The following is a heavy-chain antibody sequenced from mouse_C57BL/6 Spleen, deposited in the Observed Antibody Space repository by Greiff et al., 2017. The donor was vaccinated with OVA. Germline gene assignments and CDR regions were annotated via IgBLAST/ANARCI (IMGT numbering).Heavy chain of an antibody. V-gene: IGHV1-50*01. Sequence: VQLQQPGAELVKPGASVKLSCKASGYTFTSYWMQWVKQRPGQGLEWIGEIDPSDSYTNYNQKFKGKATLTVDTSSSTAYMQLSSLTSEDSAVYYCARGGLLLRYFDVWGTGTTVTVSS. CDR2: IDPSDSYT. J-gene: IGHJ1*03. CDR3: ARGGLLLRYFDV. D-gene: IGHD1-1*01. CDR1: GYTFTSYW.